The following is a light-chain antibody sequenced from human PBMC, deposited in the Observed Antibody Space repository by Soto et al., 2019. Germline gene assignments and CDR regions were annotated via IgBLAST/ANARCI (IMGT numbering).Light chain of an antibody. V-gene: IGKV3-11*01. J-gene: IGKJ2*01. CDR1: QSVSSY. CDR3: QQRSNWLLT. CDR2: DAS. Sequence: EIVLTQSPATLSWSPGERATLSCRASQSVSSYLAWYQQKPGQAPRLLIYDASNRATGIPARFSGSGSATDFTLTISSLEPEDFAVYYCQQRSNWLLTFGQGTKLEIK.